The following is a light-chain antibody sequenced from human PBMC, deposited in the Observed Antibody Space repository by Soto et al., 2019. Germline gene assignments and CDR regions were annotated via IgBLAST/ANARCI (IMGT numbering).Light chain of an antibody. CDR2: KYT. J-gene: IGLJ2*01. CDR3: QSADGSSTYVV. Sequence: SYELTQPPSVSVSPGQTARITCSGDALPNQYAYWYQQKPGQAPVLLIYKYTERPSGIPERFSGSRSGTTVTLTISGVQAEDEADYWCQSADGSSTYVVFGGGTKLTVL. CDR1: ALPNQY. V-gene: IGLV3-25*03.